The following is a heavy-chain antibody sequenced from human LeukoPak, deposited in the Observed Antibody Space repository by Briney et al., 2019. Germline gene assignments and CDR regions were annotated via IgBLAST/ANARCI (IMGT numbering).Heavy chain of an antibody. Sequence: PGGSLRLSCVAPRFTFSNYWMSWVRQAPGKGLEWVANINQDGSKKRYADSMKGRFTISRDNAKESLYLQLNSLRAEDTAVYYCAKWGPYCVGDYCPALDSWGPGTLVTVSS. CDR2: INQDGSKK. CDR3: AKWGPYCVGDYCPALDS. D-gene: IGHD2-21*02. J-gene: IGHJ4*02. CDR1: RFTFSNYW. V-gene: IGHV3-7*01.